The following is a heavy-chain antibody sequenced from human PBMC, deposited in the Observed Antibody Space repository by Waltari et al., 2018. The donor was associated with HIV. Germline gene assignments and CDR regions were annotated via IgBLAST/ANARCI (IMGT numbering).Heavy chain of an antibody. D-gene: IGHD3-16*02. CDR3: ARCSAYDYIWGSYHPRLDY. Sequence: QVQLQQWGAGLLKPSETLSLTCAVYGGSFSGYYWSWIRQPPGKGLEWIGEINHSGSTNDNPSLKSRVTISVDTSKNQFSLKLSSVTAADTAVYYCARCSAYDYIWGSYHPRLDYWGQGTLVTVSS. J-gene: IGHJ4*02. CDR2: INHSGST. CDR1: GGSFSGYY. V-gene: IGHV4-34*01.